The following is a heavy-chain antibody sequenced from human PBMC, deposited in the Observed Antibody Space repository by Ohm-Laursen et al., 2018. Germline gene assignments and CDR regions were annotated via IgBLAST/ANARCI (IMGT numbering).Heavy chain of an antibody. Sequence: GASVKVSCKASGYTFTSYAISWVRQAPGQGLEWMGRIIPILGIANYAQKFQGRVTITADKSTSTAYMELSSLRSEDTAVYYCARDPRSSWYYYYGMDVWGQGTTVTVSS. CDR2: IIPILGIA. V-gene: IGHV1-69*04. CDR3: ARDPRSSWYYYYGMDV. D-gene: IGHD6-13*01. CDR1: GYTFTSYA. J-gene: IGHJ6*02.